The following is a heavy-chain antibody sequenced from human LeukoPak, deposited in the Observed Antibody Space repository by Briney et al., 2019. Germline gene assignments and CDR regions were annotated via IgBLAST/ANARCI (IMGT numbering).Heavy chain of an antibody. V-gene: IGHV4-39*01. CDR2: IKYSGST. Sequence: PSETLSLTCTVSGGSISSSSYYWGWIRQPPGKGLEWIGSIKYSGSTYYNPSLKSRVTISVDTSKNQFSLKLSSVTAADTAVYYCARGPQSYIDVWGKGTTVTVSS. CDR1: GGSISSSSYY. J-gene: IGHJ6*03. CDR3: ARGPQSYIDV.